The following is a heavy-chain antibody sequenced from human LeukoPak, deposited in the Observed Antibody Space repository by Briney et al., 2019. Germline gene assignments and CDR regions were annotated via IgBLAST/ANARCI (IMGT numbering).Heavy chain of an antibody. CDR3: AKEGPNWFDP. CDR2: IKKDGSEK. Sequence: GGSLRLSCAASGFTFSSYWMSWVRQAPGKGLEWVANIKKDGSEKYFVDSVKGRFTISRDNSKNTLYLQMNSLRAEDTAVYYCAKEGPNWFDPWGQGTLVTVSS. V-gene: IGHV3-7*03. J-gene: IGHJ5*02. CDR1: GFTFSSYW.